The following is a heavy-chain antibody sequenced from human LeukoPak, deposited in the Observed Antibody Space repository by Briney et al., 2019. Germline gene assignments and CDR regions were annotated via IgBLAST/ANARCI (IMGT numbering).Heavy chain of an antibody. J-gene: IGHJ4*02. D-gene: IGHD3-10*01. V-gene: IGHV3-7*01. Sequence: GRSLRLSCAASGFTFSSYAMHWVRQAPGKGLEWVANIKQDGSEKFYVDSVKGRFTISRDNAKSSLYLQMNSLRAEDTAVYFCVRESVYGSRSYYSYWGQGTLVTVSS. CDR3: VRESVYGSRSYYSY. CDR1: GFTFSSYA. CDR2: IKQDGSEK.